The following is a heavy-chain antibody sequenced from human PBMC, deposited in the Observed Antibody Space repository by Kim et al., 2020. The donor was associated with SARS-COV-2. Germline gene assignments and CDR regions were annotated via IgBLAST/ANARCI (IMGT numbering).Heavy chain of an antibody. D-gene: IGHD3-22*01. CDR3: AKDQAYYYDRSGYYYSAFDI. Sequence: RFTISRDNSKNTLYLQMNSLRAEDTAVYYCAKDQAYYYDRSGYYYSAFDIWGQGTMVTVSS. J-gene: IGHJ3*02. V-gene: IGHV3-23*01.